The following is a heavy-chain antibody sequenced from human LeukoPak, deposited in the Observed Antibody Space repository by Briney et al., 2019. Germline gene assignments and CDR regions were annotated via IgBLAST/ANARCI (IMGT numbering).Heavy chain of an antibody. CDR3: ARGPMIVVVITIRNWFDP. J-gene: IGHJ5*02. V-gene: IGHV4-34*01. D-gene: IGHD3-22*01. CDR2: INHSGST. CDR1: GGSFSGYY. Sequence: PSETLSLTCAVYGGSFSGYYWSWIRQPPRKGLEWIGEINHSGSTNYNPSLKSRVTISVDTFKNQFSLKLSSVTAADTAVYYCARGPMIVVVITIRNWFDPWGQGTLVTVSS.